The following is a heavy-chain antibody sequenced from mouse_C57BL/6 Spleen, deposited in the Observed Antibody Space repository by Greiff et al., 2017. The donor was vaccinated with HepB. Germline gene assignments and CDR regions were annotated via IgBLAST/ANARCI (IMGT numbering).Heavy chain of an antibody. V-gene: IGHV1-76*01. D-gene: IGHD2-4*01. CDR2: IYPGSGNT. CDR1: GYTFTDYY. CDR3: ARRGYDYDEGFAY. Sequence: LVESGAELVRPGASVKLSCKASGYTFTDYYINWVKQRPGQGLEWIARIYPGSGNTYYNEKFKGKATLTAEKSSSTAYMQLSSLTSEDSAVYFCARRGYDYDEGFAYWGQGTLVTVSA. J-gene: IGHJ3*01.